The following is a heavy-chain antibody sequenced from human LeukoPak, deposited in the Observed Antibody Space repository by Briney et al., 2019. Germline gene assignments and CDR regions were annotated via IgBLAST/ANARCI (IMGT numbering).Heavy chain of an antibody. CDR3: ARALVRATMVWYFDL. CDR2: ISHSGST. D-gene: IGHD5-12*01. Sequence: SETLSLTCAVSGGSFSGYYWSWIRQPPGKGLEWIGKISHSGSTNYSPSLKSRVTTSVDTSKNQFSLNLSSVTAADTAVYYCARALVRATMVWYFDLWGRGTLVTVSS. J-gene: IGHJ2*01. V-gene: IGHV4-34*01. CDR1: GGSFSGYY.